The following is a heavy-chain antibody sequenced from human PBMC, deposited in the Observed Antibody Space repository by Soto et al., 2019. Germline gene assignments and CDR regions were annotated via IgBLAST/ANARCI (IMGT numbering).Heavy chain of an antibody. D-gene: IGHD6-6*01. CDR1: GYTFTSYD. CDR3: ARGHSSSSYYYYYGMDV. CDR2: MNPNSGNT. V-gene: IGHV1-8*01. J-gene: IGHJ6*02. Sequence: GASVKVSCKASGYTFTSYDINWVRQATGQGLEWMGWMNPNSGNTGYAQKFQGRVTMTMNTSISTAYMELSSLRSEDTAVYYCARGHSSSSYYYYYGMDVWGQGTTVTVSS.